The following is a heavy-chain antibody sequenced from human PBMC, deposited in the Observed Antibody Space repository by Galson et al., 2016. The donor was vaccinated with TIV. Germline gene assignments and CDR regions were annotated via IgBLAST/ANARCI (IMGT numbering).Heavy chain of an antibody. CDR2: IIPIIGMT. D-gene: IGHD6-6*01. CDR3: ARAGVGAARDGGDY. Sequence: SVKVSCKASGGTFGAYGITWVRQAPGQGLEWMGRIIPIIGMTNYAQKFQGRVTITADTSTNTAYMELGSLRSEDTAIYYCARAGVGAARDGGDYWGQGTLVTVSS. V-gene: IGHV1-69*04. J-gene: IGHJ4*02. CDR1: GGTFGAYG.